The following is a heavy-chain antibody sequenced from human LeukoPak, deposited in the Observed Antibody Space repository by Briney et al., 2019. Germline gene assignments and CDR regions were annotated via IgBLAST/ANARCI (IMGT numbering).Heavy chain of an antibody. J-gene: IGHJ4*02. CDR3: AREGALGDDPPLDY. D-gene: IGHD2-21*02. CDR2: ISYDGSNK. Sequence: PGRSLRLSCAASGFTFSSYAMHWVRQAPGKGLEWVAVISYDGSNKYYADSVKGRFTISRDNSKNTLYLQMNSLRAEDTAVYYCAREGALGDDPPLDYWGQGTLGTVSS. CDR1: GFTFSSYA. V-gene: IGHV3-30*04.